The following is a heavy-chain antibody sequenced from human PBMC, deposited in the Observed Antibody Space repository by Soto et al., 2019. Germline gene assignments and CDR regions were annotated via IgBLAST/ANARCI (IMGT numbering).Heavy chain of an antibody. J-gene: IGHJ4*02. D-gene: IGHD2-21*01. CDR1: GFTFSDYY. V-gene: IGHV3-11*04. CDR2: ISFSGSTI. Sequence: GGSLRLSCAASGFTFSDYYFTWIRQAPGKGLEWVSYISFSGSTIYYADSVKGRFTISRDNTKSSLFLQMNSLGVEDTAVYYCARGGGGGLFEHWGQGVLVTVSS. CDR3: ARGGGGGLFEH.